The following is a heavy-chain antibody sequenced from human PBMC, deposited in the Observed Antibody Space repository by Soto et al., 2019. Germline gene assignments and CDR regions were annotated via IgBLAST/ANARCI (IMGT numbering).Heavy chain of an antibody. J-gene: IGHJ4*02. V-gene: IGHV1-18*01. CDR1: GYTFSNYG. Sequence: QVQLVQSGAELKKPGASVKVSCKDSGYTFSNYGIIWVRQAPGQGLEWMGWISGYNHNTHYAQNLQGRVTMTTDTSTSTAYMELRRLKSDDPAVYFCARRGLGWEPSDHRGPGTLVTVSS. CDR2: ISGYNHNT. CDR3: ARRGLGWEPSDH. D-gene: IGHD1-1*01.